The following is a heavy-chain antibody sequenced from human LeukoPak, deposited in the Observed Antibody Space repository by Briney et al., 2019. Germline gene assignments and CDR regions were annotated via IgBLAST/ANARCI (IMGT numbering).Heavy chain of an antibody. Sequence: GGSLSLSCAASGFTFSSYSMNWVRQAPGKGLEWVSSISSSSSYIYYADSVKGRFTISRDNAKNSLYLQMNSLRAEDTAVYYCARDRPVASYYYYYYMDVWGKGTTVTVSS. J-gene: IGHJ6*03. D-gene: IGHD4-23*01. CDR1: GFTFSSYS. CDR2: ISSSSSYI. V-gene: IGHV3-21*01. CDR3: ARDRPVASYYYYYYMDV.